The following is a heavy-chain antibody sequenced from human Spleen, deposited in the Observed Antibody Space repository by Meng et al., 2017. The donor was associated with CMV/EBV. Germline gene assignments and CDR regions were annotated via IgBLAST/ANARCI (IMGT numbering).Heavy chain of an antibody. CDR3: ARGRGYCSSTGCYVNFDF. V-gene: IGHV3-21*06. CDR2: VSGRSTHI. D-gene: IGHD2-2*01. CDR1: GFTFSNCA. J-gene: IGHJ4*02. Sequence: GESLKISCAASGFTFSNCAVNWVRQVRQAPGKGLEWVSSVSGRSTHIFYADSVMGRFTISRDNAKNSLYLQMSSLRAEDTAVYYCARGRGYCSSTGCYVNFDFWGQGTLVTVSS.